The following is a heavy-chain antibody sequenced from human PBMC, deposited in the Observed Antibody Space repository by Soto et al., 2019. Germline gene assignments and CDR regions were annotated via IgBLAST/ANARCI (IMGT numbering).Heavy chain of an antibody. CDR3: ARHHGPNNWFDP. Sequence: PGASLRNSGKVSACRFTNYWISCMRQMPGKGLEWMGRIDPSDSYTNYSPSFQGHVTISADKSISTAYLQWSSLKASDTAMYYCARHHGPNNWFDPWGQGTLVTVSS. J-gene: IGHJ5*02. D-gene: IGHD2-8*01. CDR2: IDPSDSYT. CDR1: ACRFTNYW. V-gene: IGHV5-10-1*01.